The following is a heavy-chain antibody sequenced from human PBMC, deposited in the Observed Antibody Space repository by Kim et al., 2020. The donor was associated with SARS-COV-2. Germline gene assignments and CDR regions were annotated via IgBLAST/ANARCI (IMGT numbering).Heavy chain of an antibody. V-gene: IGHV1-2*06. CDR3: ARRLVVTAQFDY. Sequence: ASVKVSCKASGYTFTGYYMHWVRQAPGQGLEWMGRINPNSGGTNYAQKFQGRVTMTRDTSISTAYMELSRLRSDDTAVYYCARRLVVTAQFDYWGQGTLVTLSS. D-gene: IGHD2-21*02. CDR2: INPNSGGT. CDR1: GYTFTGYY. J-gene: IGHJ4*02.